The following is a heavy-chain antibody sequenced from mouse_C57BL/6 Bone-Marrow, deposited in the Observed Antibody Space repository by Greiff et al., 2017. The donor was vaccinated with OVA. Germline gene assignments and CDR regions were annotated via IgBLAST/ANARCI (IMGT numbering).Heavy chain of an antibody. Sequence: VQLQQSGPELVKPGASVKISCKASGYTFTDYYMNWVKQSHGKSLEWIGDINPNNGGTSYNQKFKGKATLTVDKSSSTAYMELRSLTSEDSAVXDCARGFTTVVATRDYAMDYWGQGTSVTVSS. V-gene: IGHV1-26*01. D-gene: IGHD1-1*01. J-gene: IGHJ4*01. CDR3: ARGFTTVVATRDYAMDY. CDR2: INPNNGGT. CDR1: GYTFTDYY.